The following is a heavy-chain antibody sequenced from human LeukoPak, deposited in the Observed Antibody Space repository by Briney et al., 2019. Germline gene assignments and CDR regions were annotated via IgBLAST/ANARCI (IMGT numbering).Heavy chain of an antibody. V-gene: IGHV4-59*01. CDR2: IDYSGST. CDR3: VRGPSRDWYRPFDY. J-gene: IGHJ4*02. Sequence: SETLSLTCTVSGGSISGYYWSWIRQPPGKGLEWIGYIDYSGSTTYNPSLKSRVTISVDTSMNQFSLRLSSVAAADTAVYYCVRGPSRDWYRPFDYWGQGTLATVSS. CDR1: GGSISGYY. D-gene: IGHD6-19*01.